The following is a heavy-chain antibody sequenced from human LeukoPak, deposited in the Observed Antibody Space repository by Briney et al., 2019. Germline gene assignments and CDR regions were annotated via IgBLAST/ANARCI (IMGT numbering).Heavy chain of an antibody. CDR1: GFTLSSSS. D-gene: IGHD3-10*02. V-gene: IGHV3-21*01. J-gene: IGHJ6*04. Sequence: PGGSLRLSCAASGFTLSSSSMNWVRQAPGKGLEWVSSISSSSSYIYYADSLKGRFTISRDNAKNSLYLQMNSLRAEDTAVYYCAELGITMIGGVWGKGTTVTISS. CDR2: ISSSSSYI. CDR3: AELGITMIGGV.